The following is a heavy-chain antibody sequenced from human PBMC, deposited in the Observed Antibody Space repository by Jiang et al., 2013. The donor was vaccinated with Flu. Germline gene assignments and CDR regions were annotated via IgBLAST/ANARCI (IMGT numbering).Heavy chain of an antibody. J-gene: IGHJ5*02. D-gene: IGHD4-17*01. CDR1: GGSISGYY. Sequence: VSGGSISGYYWSWIRQPPGKGLEWIGYIYYSGSTEYNPSLKSRVTISVDTSKKQFSLKLSSVTAADTALYYCARDNYDYGYHWFDPWGQGTLVTVSS. CDR3: ARDNYDYGYHWFDP. V-gene: IGHV4-59*01. CDR2: IYYSGST.